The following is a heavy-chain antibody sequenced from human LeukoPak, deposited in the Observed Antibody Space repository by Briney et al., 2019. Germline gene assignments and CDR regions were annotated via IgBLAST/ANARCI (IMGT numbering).Heavy chain of an antibody. D-gene: IGHD1-14*01. J-gene: IGHJ6*03. CDR1: GYTFTSYY. CDR2: INPSGGST. Sequence: VASVKVSCKASGYTFTSYYMHWVRQAPGQGLEWMGIINPSGGSTNYAQKFQGRVTITADESTGTAYMELSSLRSEDTAVYYCARAGTETRGRYYYYYMDVWGKGTTVTVSS. CDR3: ARAGTETRGRYYYYYMDV. V-gene: IGHV1-46*01.